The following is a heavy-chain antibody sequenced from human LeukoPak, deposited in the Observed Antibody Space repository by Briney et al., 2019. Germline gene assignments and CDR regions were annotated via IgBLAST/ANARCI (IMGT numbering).Heavy chain of an antibody. CDR1: GGSFSGYY. CDR2: INHSGST. J-gene: IGHJ5*02. CDR3: ARVYCSSTSCYSWLDP. Sequence: SETLSLTCAVYGGSFSGYYWSWTRQPPGKGLEWIGEINHSGSTNYNPSLKSRVTISVDTSKNQFSLKLSSVTAADTAVYYCARVYCSSTSCYSWLDPWGQGTLVTVSS. V-gene: IGHV4-34*01. D-gene: IGHD2-2*01.